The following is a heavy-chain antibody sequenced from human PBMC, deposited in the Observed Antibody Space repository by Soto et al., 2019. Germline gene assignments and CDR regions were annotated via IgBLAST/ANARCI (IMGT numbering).Heavy chain of an antibody. J-gene: IGHJ6*02. CDR1: SGPDISHN. V-gene: IGHV4-59*08. Sequence: QVELQQSGPGLVKPSGTLSLTCTVSSGPDISHNWGWIRKPPGRGLEWIGYVYYTGDTSYNPSLHSRTRIPAATSTKISSQALSSVTAAATALYDCVRQVLGYLHDRVDAWGQETTVSVSS. CDR2: VYYTGDT. D-gene: IGHD6-25*01. CDR3: VRQVLGYLHDRVDA.